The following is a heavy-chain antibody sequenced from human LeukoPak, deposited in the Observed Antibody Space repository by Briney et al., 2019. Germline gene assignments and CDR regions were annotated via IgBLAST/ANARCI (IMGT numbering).Heavy chain of an antibody. D-gene: IGHD4-17*01. CDR2: ISGTGGTT. Sequence: PGGSLRLSCAASGFTFSDYALIWVRQAPGKGLEWISAISGTGGTTCYADSVKGRCTISRDNSRNTVYLQMNSLRAEDTALYFCGKDPTGAYVGASNFSGQGTMVTVSA. CDR3: GKDPTGAYVGASNF. V-gene: IGHV3-23*01. CDR1: GFTFSDYA. J-gene: IGHJ3*01.